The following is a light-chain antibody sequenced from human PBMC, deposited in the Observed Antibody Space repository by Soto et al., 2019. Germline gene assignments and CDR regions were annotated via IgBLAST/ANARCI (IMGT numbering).Light chain of an antibody. Sequence: DIQMTQSPSTLSASVGDRVTITCRASQSIRSYLAWYQQKPGKAPKLLIYKASSLESGVPSRFSGSGSGTEFTLTISSLQPDDFATYYCQQYGSHSPYTFGQGTKLEIK. V-gene: IGKV1-5*03. CDR2: KAS. J-gene: IGKJ2*01. CDR1: QSIRSY. CDR3: QQYGSHSPYT.